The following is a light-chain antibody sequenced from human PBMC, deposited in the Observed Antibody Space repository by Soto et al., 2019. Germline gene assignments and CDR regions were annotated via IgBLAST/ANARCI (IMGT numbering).Light chain of an antibody. CDR3: QVWDSSRDHVV. CDR1: NIGGYS. J-gene: IGLJ3*02. Sequence: SYVLTQAPSVSVAPGQTATITCGGDNIGGYSVNWYQQKPGQAPVLVVYDDSDRPSGIPERFSGSNSGSTATLIISRVEAGDEADYFCQVWDSSRDHVVFGGGTKVTVL. V-gene: IGLV3-21*02. CDR2: DDS.